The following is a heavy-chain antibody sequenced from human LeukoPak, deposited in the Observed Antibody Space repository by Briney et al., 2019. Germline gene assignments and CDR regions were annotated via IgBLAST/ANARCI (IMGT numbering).Heavy chain of an antibody. CDR3: ARDTISATPPYYYGMDV. D-gene: IGHD3-3*01. CDR1: GGSISSYY. J-gene: IGHJ6*02. Sequence: PSETLSLTCTVSGGSISSYYWSWIRQPPGKGLEWIGYIYYSGSTNYNPSLKSRVTISVDTSKNQFSLKLSSVTAADTAVYYCARDTISATPPYYYGMDVWGQGTTVTVSS. CDR2: IYYSGST. V-gene: IGHV4-59*01.